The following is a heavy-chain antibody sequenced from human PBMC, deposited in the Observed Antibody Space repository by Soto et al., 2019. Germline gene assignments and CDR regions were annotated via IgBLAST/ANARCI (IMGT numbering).Heavy chain of an antibody. D-gene: IGHD3-16*02. Sequence: QVQLVESGGGVVQPGRSLRLSCAASGFTFSSYGMHWIRRAPGKGLEWVAIISYDGSNQYYADSVKGRFTISRDNSKNTLFLQMNSLRPEDTAVYYCAKALGELSPESYDHWGQGILVTVSS. CDR2: ISYDGSNQ. J-gene: IGHJ4*02. V-gene: IGHV3-30*18. CDR3: AKALGELSPESYDH. CDR1: GFTFSSYG.